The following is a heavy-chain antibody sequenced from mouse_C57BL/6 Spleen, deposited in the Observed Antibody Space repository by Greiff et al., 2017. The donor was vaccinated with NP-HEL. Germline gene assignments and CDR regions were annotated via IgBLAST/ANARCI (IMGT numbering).Heavy chain of an antibody. J-gene: IGHJ2*01. CDR3: ARDDGYYIDY. Sequence: VQLQQSGPELVRPGVSVKISCKGSGYTFTDYAMHWVKQSHAPSLEWIGVISTYYGDASYNQKFKDKATMTVDNSSSTAYMELARLTAEDSAVYYCARDDGYYIDYWGQGTTLTVSS. D-gene: IGHD2-3*01. CDR1: GYTFTDYA. V-gene: IGHV1-67*01. CDR2: ISTYYGDA.